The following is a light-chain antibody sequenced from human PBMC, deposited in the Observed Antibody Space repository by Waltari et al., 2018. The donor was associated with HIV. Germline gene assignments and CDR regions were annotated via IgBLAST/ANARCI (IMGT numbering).Light chain of an antibody. V-gene: IGLV1-44*01. J-gene: IGLJ3*02. Sequence: SALTQPPSASRTPGQGVTLSCSGSNSNIGPNTGNSYPQPPGTTPQLLIHSNEQRPSGVPDRFSGSKSGTSASLAISGLQSEDEADYYCAAWDDTLNGWVFGGGTKLTVL. CDR2: SNE. CDR3: AAWDDTLNGWV. CDR1: NSNIGPNT.